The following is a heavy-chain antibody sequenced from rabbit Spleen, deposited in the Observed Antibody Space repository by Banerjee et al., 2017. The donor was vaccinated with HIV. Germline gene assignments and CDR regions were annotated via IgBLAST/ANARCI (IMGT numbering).Heavy chain of an antibody. CDR3: ARDLPGVVGWNFGL. D-gene: IGHD3-1*01. J-gene: IGHJ4*01. Sequence: QSLEESGGDLVKPGASLTLTCTASGFSFSSSYYMCWVRQAPGKGLEWIACINTISGGAVYATWAKGRFTISGASWTTVSLQMTSLTAADTAIYFCARDLPGVVGWNFGLWGPGTLVTVS. V-gene: IGHV1S40*01. CDR1: GFSFSSSYY. CDR2: INTISGGA.